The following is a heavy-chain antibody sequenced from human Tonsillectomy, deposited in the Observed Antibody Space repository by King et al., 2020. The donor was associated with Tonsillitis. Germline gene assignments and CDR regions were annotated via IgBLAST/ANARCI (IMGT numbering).Heavy chain of an antibody. D-gene: IGHD2/OR15-2a*01. Sequence: QLVQSGAEVKKPGASVKVSCKASGYTFIYYYMHWVRQAPGQGLEWMGWINPGSGDTDYAQKFQGRVTMTRDTSINTAYMELSRLISDDTAVYYCARDDSTLGVFDYWGQGALVTVSS. V-gene: IGHV1-2*02. CDR1: GYTFIYYY. CDR2: INPGSGDT. J-gene: IGHJ4*02. CDR3: ARDDSTLGVFDY.